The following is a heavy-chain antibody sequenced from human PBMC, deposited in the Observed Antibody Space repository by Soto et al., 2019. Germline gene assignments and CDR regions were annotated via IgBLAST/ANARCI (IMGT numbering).Heavy chain of an antibody. V-gene: IGHV3-74*03. CDR3: AKLPWEVAPS. Sequence: PGGSLRLSCSDSVFTFGNFWIHLVRQAPGKGLEWVSHIGPDGTDLVDADSVKGRFILSRDNARNTVYLQLNSLEAEDTAVYSCAKLPWEVAPSWGPGTLVTVSS. J-gene: IGHJ5*02. D-gene: IGHD1-26*01. CDR2: IGPDGTDL. CDR1: VFTFGNFW.